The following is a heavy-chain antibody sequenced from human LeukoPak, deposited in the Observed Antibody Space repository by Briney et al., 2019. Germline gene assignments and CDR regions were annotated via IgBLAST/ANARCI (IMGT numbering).Heavy chain of an antibody. Sequence: GRSLRLSCAASGFTFGSYGMHWVRQAPGKGLEWVAVISYDGSNKYYADSVKGRFTISRDNSKNTLYLQMNSLRAEDTAVYYCAKAPYSSSWYVDYWGQGTLVTVSS. CDR1: GFTFGSYG. D-gene: IGHD6-13*01. CDR3: AKAPYSSSWYVDY. V-gene: IGHV3-30*18. CDR2: ISYDGSNK. J-gene: IGHJ4*02.